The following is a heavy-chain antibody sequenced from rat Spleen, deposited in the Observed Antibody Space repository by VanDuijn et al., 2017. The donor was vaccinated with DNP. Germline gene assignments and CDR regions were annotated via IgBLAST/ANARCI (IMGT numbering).Heavy chain of an antibody. J-gene: IGHJ3*01. V-gene: IGHV5-25*01. CDR2: ISTRGGDT. CDR3: ARESAY. Sequence: EVKLVESGGGLVEPGRSVKVSCVASGLTFSDYGMAWVRQTPTRGLEWVASISTRGGDTYYGDSVKGRFTVSRDNAKSTLYLQMDSLRSEDTATYYCARESAYWGQGTLVTVSS. CDR1: GLTFSDYG.